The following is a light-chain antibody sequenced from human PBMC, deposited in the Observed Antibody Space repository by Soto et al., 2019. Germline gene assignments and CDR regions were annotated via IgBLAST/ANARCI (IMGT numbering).Light chain of an antibody. V-gene: IGKV3-15*01. CDR1: QSVSSY. Sequence: EIVMTQSPATLSVSPGERATLFCRASQSVSSYLAWYQQKPGQAPRLLIYGPSTRATGIPARFSGSGSGTEFTLNVSSLQSEDFAVYYCQQYYNWPLTFGGGTKVEVK. CDR3: QQYYNWPLT. CDR2: GPS. J-gene: IGKJ4*01.